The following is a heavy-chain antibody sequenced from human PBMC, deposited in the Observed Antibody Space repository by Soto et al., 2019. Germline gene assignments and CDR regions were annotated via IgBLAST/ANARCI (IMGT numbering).Heavy chain of an antibody. D-gene: IGHD4-17*01. J-gene: IGHJ5*02. CDR1: GYTFSTYY. Sequence: QVQLVQSGADVKKPGASVKVSCKTSGYTFSTYYMHWVRQAPGQGLEWMGVITPSGGSTTYAQRFQGRVTMTSDTSTSTVYMELSNLRTDDTAVYYCARVIVPTTVTTINWFDPWGQGTLVTVSS. V-gene: IGHV1-46*01. CDR2: ITPSGGST. CDR3: ARVIVPTTVTTINWFDP.